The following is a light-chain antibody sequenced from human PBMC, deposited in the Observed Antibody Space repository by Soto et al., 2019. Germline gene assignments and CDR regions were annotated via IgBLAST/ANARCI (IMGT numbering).Light chain of an antibody. J-gene: IGKJ5*01. CDR2: KAS. V-gene: IGKV1-5*03. Sequence: DIQMTQSPSTLSASVGDRVTITCRASQSISSWLAWYQQKPGKAPKLLIYKASSLESGVPSRFSGSGSGTEFTVTISSLQPDDYATYYCQQYNSYSLITFGQGTRLEIK. CDR1: QSISSW. CDR3: QQYNSYSLIT.